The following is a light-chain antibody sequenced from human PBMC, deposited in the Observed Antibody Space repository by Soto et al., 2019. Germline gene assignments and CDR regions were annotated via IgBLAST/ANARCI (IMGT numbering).Light chain of an antibody. CDR1: QSVTSN. CDR2: DAA. J-gene: IGKJ4*01. Sequence: EIVMTQSPATLSVSPGERATLSCRASQSVTSNLAWYQQKPGQAPRLLIYDAATRATGVPARFSGSGSGTQFTLTISSLQSEDFAVYYCQQYVSWPVFGGGTKVEIK. V-gene: IGKV3-15*01. CDR3: QQYVSWPV.